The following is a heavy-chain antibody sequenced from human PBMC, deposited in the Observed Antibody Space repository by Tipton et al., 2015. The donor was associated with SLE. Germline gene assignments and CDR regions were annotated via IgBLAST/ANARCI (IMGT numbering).Heavy chain of an antibody. J-gene: IGHJ3*02. CDR1: GGSISSGDYY. CDR3: ARDPIWFGELSAFDI. CDR2: IYQSGGT. V-gene: IGHV4-39*07. D-gene: IGHD3-10*01. Sequence: TLSLTCAVSGGSISSGDYYWSWIRQPPGKGLEWIGSIYQSGGTYNNPSLKSRVTISVDTSKNQFSLKLSSVTAADTAVYYCARDPIWFGELSAFDIWGQGTMVTVSS.